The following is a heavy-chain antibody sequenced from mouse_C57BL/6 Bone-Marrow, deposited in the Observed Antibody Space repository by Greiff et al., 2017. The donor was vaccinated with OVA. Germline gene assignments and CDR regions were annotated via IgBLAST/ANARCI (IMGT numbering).Heavy chain of an antibody. Sequence: QVQLQQSGPELVKPGASVEISCKASGYAFSSSWMNWVKQRPGKGLEWIGRIYPGDGDTNYNGKFKGKATLTADKSSSTAYMQLSSLTSEDSAVYFCARSGDYGSSYDVDYWGQGTTLTVSS. CDR3: ARSGDYGSSYDVDY. CDR2: IYPGDGDT. V-gene: IGHV1-82*01. CDR1: GYAFSSSW. J-gene: IGHJ2*01. D-gene: IGHD1-1*01.